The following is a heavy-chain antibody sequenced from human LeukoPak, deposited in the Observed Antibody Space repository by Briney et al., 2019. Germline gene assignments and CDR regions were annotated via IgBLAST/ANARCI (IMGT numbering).Heavy chain of an antibody. CDR1: GGSFRGYY. CDR2: INHSGST. D-gene: IGHD3-3*01. Sequence: PSETLSLICAVYGGSFRGYYWSWIRQPPGKGLEWIGEINHSGSTNYNPSLKSRVTISVDTSKNQFSLKLSSVTAADTAVYYCARGSARRYDFWSGYYDYYYGMDVWGQGTTVTVSS. V-gene: IGHV4-34*01. CDR3: ARGSARRYDFWSGYYDYYYGMDV. J-gene: IGHJ6*02.